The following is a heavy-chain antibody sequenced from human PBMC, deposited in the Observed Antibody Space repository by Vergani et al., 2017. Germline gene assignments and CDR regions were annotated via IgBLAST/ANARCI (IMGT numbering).Heavy chain of an antibody. CDR1: ADSISSGSYY. V-gene: IGHV4-39*01. CDR3: ARQRPGSGWSPGDFDD. D-gene: IGHD6-19*01. J-gene: IGHJ4*02. CDR2: IYYGGLT. Sequence: QLQLQLSGPGLVKPSETLFLTCTVSADSISSGSYYLGWIRQPPGKSLEWIGSIYYGGLTYYNPSLKSRVAISVDTSKHQFSLKVTSVTAADTAVYFCARQRPGSGWSPGDFDDWGQGILVTVSS.